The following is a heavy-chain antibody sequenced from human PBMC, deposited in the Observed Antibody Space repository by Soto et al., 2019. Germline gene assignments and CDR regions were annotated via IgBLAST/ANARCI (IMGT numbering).Heavy chain of an antibody. CDR2: ISGSGGST. V-gene: IGHV3-23*01. J-gene: IGHJ3*02. CDR1: VFTFSSYA. CDR3: VAAFDI. Sequence: GGSLRLSCSASVFTFSSYAMSWVRQAPGKGLEWVSAISGSGGSTYYADSVKGRFTISRNNSKNTLYLQMNSLRAEDTAVYYCVAAFDIWGQGTMVTVPS.